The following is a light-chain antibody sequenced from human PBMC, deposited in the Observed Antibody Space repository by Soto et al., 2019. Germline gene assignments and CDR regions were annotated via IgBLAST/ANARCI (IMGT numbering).Light chain of an antibody. CDR3: CSNSGSITFYV. V-gene: IGLV2-23*02. CDR1: SSDVGSYNV. Sequence: QSALTQPASVSGSPGQSITISCTGTSSDVGSYNVVSWYQQHPGKAPKLLIYEVSKRPSGVSNRFSGSKSGNTASLTISGLQAEDDGDYYCCSNSGSITFYVFGTGTKLTVL. CDR2: EVS. J-gene: IGLJ1*01.